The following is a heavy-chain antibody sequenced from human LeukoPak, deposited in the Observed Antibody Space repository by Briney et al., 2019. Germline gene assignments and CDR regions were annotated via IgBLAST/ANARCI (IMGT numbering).Heavy chain of an antibody. CDR1: GYTFTGYY. J-gene: IGHJ4*02. V-gene: IGHV1-2*02. CDR2: INPNSGGT. D-gene: IGHD2-2*02. Sequence: ASVKVSRTGSGYTFTGYYMHWVRHAPGQGLEWMGWINPNSGGTNYAQKFQGRVTMTRDTSISTAYMELSRLRSDDTAVYYCATDLLDLGHCSSTSCYNKGDYWGQGTLVTVSS. CDR3: ATDLLDLGHCSSTSCYNKGDY.